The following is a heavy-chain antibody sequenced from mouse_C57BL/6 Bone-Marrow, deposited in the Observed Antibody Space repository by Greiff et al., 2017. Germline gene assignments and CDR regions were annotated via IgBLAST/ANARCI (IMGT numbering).Heavy chain of an antibody. Sequence: QVQLQQSGAELVKPGASVKMSCKASGYTFTTYPIEWMKQNHGKSLEWIGNFHPYNDDTKYNEKFKGKATLTVEKSSNTVYLELILLTSDDSAVYFCARISTFFYYFDYWGQGTTLTVAS. CDR1: GYTFTTYP. D-gene: IGHD5-1*01. CDR2: FHPYNDDT. J-gene: IGHJ2*01. CDR3: ARISTFFYYFDY. V-gene: IGHV1-47*01.